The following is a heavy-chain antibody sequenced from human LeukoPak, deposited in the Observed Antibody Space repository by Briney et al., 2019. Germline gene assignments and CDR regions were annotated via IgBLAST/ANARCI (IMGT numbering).Heavy chain of an antibody. CDR1: GFTFSSYA. J-gene: IGHJ4*02. D-gene: IGHD4-17*01. Sequence: GGSLRLSCAGSGFTFSSYAMNWIRQAPGKGLEWVAVIWYDGSNKYYADSVKGRFTISRDNSKNTVYLQINSLRAEDTAVYYCAKGGAFGDRTYYFDSWGQGILVTVSS. CDR3: AKGGAFGDRTYYFDS. CDR2: IWYDGSNK. V-gene: IGHV3-33*06.